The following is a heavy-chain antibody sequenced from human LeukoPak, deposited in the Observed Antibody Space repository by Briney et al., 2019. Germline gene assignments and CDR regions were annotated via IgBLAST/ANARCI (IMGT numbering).Heavy chain of an antibody. V-gene: IGHV3-30*02. CDR1: GFTFSSYG. CDR3: ARDGGLYSVVRGADYNYFDY. J-gene: IGHJ4*02. Sequence: GGSLRLSCAASGFTFSSYGIDWVRQAPGKGLEWVAFIRYDGSNEYYADSVKGRFTISRDNSKNTLYLQMNSLRAEDTAVYYCARDGGLYSVVRGADYNYFDYWGQGTLVTVSS. CDR2: IRYDGSNE. D-gene: IGHD3-10*01.